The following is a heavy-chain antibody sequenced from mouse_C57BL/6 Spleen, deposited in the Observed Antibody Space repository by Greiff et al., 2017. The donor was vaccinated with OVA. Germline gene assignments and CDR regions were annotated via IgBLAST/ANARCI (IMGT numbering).Heavy chain of an antibody. CDR1: GYTFTSYW. V-gene: IGHV1-69*01. J-gene: IGHJ3*01. CDR2: IDPSDSYT. Sequence: QVQLQQSGAELVMPGASVKLSCKASGYTFTSYWMHWVKQRPGQGLEWIGEIDPSDSYTNYNQKFKGKSTLTVDKSSSTAYMQLSSLTSEDSAVYYCARNLLGGTSGGFAYWGQGTLVTVSA. D-gene: IGHD2-10*01. CDR3: ARNLLGGTSGGFAY.